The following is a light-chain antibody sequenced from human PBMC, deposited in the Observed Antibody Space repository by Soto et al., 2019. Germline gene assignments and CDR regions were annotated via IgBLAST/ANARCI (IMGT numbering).Light chain of an antibody. CDR1: QTISSW. V-gene: IGKV1-5*03. J-gene: IGKJ1*01. CDR3: QQSYTTPPRT. CDR2: KAS. Sequence: DIQMTQSPSTLSGSVGDRVTITCRASQTISSWLAWYQQKPGKAPKLLTYKASTLKSGVPSRFSGSGSGTEFTLTISSLQPDDFATYFCQQSYTTPPRTFGQGTKVDIK.